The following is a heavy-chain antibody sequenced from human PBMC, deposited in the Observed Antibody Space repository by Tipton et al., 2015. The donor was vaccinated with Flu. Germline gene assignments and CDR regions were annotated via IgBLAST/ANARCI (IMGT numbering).Heavy chain of an antibody. CDR2: IYWDDDK. CDR3: THRPRYCSSETICYGIDIFDF. Sequence: LVKPTQTLTLTCSFSGFSLSSSGVAVGWIRQPPGKALEFLALIYWDDDKRYSPSLESRLSITKDTSKNQVVLTMTNMDPEDTATYYCTHRPRYCSSETICYGIDIFDFWGQGTVVTVSS. J-gene: IGHJ3*01. CDR1: GFSLSSSGVA. D-gene: IGHD2-2*01. V-gene: IGHV2-5*02.